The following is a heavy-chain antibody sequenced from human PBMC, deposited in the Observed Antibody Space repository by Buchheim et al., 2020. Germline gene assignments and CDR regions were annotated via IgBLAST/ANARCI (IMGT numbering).Heavy chain of an antibody. Sequence: QVQLVESGGGVVQPGRSLRLSCAASGFTFSSYAMHWVRQAPGKGLEWVAVISYDGSNKYYADSVKGRFTISRDNSKNTLYLQMSSLRAEDTAVYYCARDQFARGSGSYYRDHYYYYGMDVWGQGTT. CDR3: ARDQFARGSGSYYRDHYYYYGMDV. CDR2: ISYDGSNK. CDR1: GFTFSSYA. V-gene: IGHV3-30*04. D-gene: IGHD3-10*01. J-gene: IGHJ6*02.